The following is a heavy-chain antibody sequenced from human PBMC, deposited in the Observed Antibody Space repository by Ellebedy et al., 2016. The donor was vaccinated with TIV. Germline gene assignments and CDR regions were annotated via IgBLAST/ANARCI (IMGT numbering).Heavy chain of an antibody. Sequence: GESLKISCAASGFTFSSYWMSWVRQAPGKGLEWVANMDQDGSKTNYVGSVKGRFSISRDNAQNSLYLQMNSLRAEDTAMYYCARDDGSEGALGYWGRGTLVTVSS. CDR2: MDQDGSKT. V-gene: IGHV3-7*03. CDR3: ARDDGSEGALGY. CDR1: GFTFSSYW. J-gene: IGHJ4*02. D-gene: IGHD3-10*01.